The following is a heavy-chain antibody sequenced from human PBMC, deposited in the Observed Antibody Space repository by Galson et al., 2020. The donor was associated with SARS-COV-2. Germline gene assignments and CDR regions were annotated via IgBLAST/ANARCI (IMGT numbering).Heavy chain of an antibody. D-gene: IGHD5-12*01. CDR1: GGSFSGYY. CDR3: ARVGDGYNSGFDY. CDR2: IKHSGST. J-gene: IGHJ4*02. Sequence: SETLSLTCAVYGGSFSGYYWTWIRQPPGKGLEWIGEIKHSGSTNYNPSLKSRVTMSVDTSKNQVSLKLNSVTAADTSMYYCARVGDGYNSGFDYWGQGTLVTVSS. V-gene: IGHV4-34*01.